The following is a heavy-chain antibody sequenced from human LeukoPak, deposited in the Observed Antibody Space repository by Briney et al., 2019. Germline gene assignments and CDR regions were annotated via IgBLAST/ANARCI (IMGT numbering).Heavy chain of an antibody. CDR1: GGSITSGIYF. Sequence: PSETLSLTCTVSGGSITSGIYFWSWIRQPAGKGLEWIGRTYTSGSTNYNPSLKSRVTILLDTSKNQFSLKLNSVTAADTAVYYCARGRGYCSGTSCFGRAFDLWGQGTMVTVSS. CDR2: TYTSGST. J-gene: IGHJ3*01. D-gene: IGHD2-2*01. V-gene: IGHV4-61*02. CDR3: ARGRGYCSGTSCFGRAFDL.